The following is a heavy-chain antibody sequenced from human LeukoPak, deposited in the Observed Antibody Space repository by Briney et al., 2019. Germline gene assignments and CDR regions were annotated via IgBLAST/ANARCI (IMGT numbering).Heavy chain of an antibody. D-gene: IGHD6-19*01. Sequence: SETLSLTCTVSGGSISSGSDYWSWIRQPAGKGLEWIGHIYTSGSTSYNPSLQSRVTISVDTSKHQFSLQVTSVNAADTAVYYCARAGGSVGWYGTIDSWGQGILVTVSS. CDR3: ARAGGSVGWYGTIDS. CDR2: IYTSGST. J-gene: IGHJ4*02. V-gene: IGHV4-61*09. CDR1: GGSISSGSDY.